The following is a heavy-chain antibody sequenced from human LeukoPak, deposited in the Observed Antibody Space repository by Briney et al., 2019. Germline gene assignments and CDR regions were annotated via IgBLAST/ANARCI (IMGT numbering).Heavy chain of an antibody. CDR1: GGSISSYY. J-gene: IGHJ3*02. CDR3: ARPHTIFRKDAFDI. V-gene: IGHV4-59*08. Sequence: SETLSLTCTVSGGSISSYYWSWIRQPPGKGLEWIGYIYYSGSTNYNPSLKSRVTISVDTSKNQFSLKLSSVTAADTAVYYCARPHTIFRKDAFDIWGQGTMVTVSS. CDR2: IYYSGST. D-gene: IGHD3-9*01.